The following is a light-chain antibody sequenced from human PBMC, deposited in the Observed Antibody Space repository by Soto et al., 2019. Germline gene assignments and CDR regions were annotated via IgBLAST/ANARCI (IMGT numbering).Light chain of an antibody. CDR2: AAS. CDR3: QQSYSGPLT. Sequence: IQMTQSPSTLSASLGDRVTIPCRASQSISSYLNWYQQKPGKAPKVLIYAASSLQSGVPSRFSGIGSGTDFTLSISSLQPEDFATYYCQQSYSGPLTFGGGTKVEIK. CDR1: QSISSY. V-gene: IGKV1-39*01. J-gene: IGKJ4*01.